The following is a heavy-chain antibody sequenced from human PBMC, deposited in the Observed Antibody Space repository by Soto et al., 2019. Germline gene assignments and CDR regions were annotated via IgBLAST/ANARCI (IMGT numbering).Heavy chain of an antibody. D-gene: IGHD6-13*01. CDR2: ISSSSSTI. J-gene: IGHJ5*02. Sequence: VQLVESGGGVVQPGRSLRLSCAASGFTFSSYAMHWVRQAPGKGLEWVSYISSSSSTIYYADSVKGRFTISRDNAKNSLYLQMNSLRDEDTAVYYCARDEFGYIAAAGTGWFDPWGQGTLVTVSS. CDR1: GFTFSSYA. CDR3: ARDEFGYIAAAGTGWFDP. V-gene: IGHV3-48*02.